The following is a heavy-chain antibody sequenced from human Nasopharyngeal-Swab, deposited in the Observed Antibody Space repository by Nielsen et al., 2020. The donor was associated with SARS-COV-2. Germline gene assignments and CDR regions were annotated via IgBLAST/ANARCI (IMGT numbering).Heavy chain of an antibody. CDR2: TYYRSMWKN. D-gene: IGHD6-19*01. V-gene: IGHV6-1*01. CDR1: GDSVPSNSAA. Sequence: SQTLSLTCAISGDSVPSNSAAWHWIRQSPSRGLEWLGRTYYRSMWKNDYALSVEGRITISPDPSKNQFSLQLNSLTPEDTAVYYCARIAVAVPPVWGQGTLVTVSS. J-gene: IGHJ4*02. CDR3: ARIAVAVPPV.